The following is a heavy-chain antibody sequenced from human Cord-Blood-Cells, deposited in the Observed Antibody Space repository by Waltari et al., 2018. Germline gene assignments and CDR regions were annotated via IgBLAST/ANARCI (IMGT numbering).Heavy chain of an antibody. CDR2: IYPGNSAT. CDR3: ARHEGDEYSSSFAFDI. Sequence: EVQLVQSGAEVKKPGESLKISCKGSGYSFTSYWIGWVRQMPGKGLEWMGFIYPGNSATRYSPSFQGQVTISADKSISTAYLQWSSLKASDTAMYYCARHEGDEYSSSFAFDIWGQGTMVTVSS. D-gene: IGHD6-6*01. CDR1: GYSFTSYW. V-gene: IGHV5-51*01. J-gene: IGHJ3*02.